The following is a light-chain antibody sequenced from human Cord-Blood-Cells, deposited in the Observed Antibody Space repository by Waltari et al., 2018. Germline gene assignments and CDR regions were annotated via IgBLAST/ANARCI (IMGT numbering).Light chain of an antibody. Sequence: IVMTQSPATLSVSPGQRATLSCRARQSVSSYLDLYQQKPGQAPRLLIYGASTMATGVPARFSGSGSGTEFTLTISSLQSEDFAVYYCQQYNNWSQRFGQGTKVEIK. V-gene: IGKV3-15*01. CDR1: QSVSSY. J-gene: IGKJ1*01. CDR2: GAS. CDR3: QQYNNWSQR.